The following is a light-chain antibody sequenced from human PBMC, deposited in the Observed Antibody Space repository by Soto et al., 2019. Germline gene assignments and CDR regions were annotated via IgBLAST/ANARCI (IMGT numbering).Light chain of an antibody. CDR3: QQYNNGRT. J-gene: IGKJ1*01. CDR1: QSVSSN. Sequence: EIVMTQSPATLSVSPGERATLSCRASQSVSSNLAWYQQKPGQAPRLLIYGASTRATGIPARFSGSGSGTEFTLTISSLQSEDFAVYSCQQYNNGRTFGQGTKVEI. CDR2: GAS. V-gene: IGKV3-15*01.